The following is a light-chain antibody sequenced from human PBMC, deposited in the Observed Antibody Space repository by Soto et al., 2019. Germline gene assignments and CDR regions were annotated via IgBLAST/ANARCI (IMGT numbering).Light chain of an antibody. CDR1: QSVSNNY. Sequence: EIVLTQSPGTLSLSPGERATLSCRASQSVSNNYLAWYQQKPGQAPRLLIYGASNRATGIPDRFSGSGSGTDFTLTISRLQSEDFAIYYCQHYNNWPPWTFGQGTKVDIK. J-gene: IGKJ1*01. CDR2: GAS. CDR3: QHYNNWPPWT. V-gene: IGKV3-20*01.